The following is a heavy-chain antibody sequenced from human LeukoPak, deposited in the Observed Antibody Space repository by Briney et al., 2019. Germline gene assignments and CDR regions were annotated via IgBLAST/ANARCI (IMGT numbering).Heavy chain of an antibody. CDR2: ISYDGSNK. D-gene: IGHD6-6*01. Sequence: GRSLRLSCAASGFTFSSYAMHWVRQAPGKGLEWVAVISYDGSNKYYADSVKGRFTISRDNSKDTLYLQMNGLRAEDTAVYYCARDGLQLVGYYGMDVWGQGTTVTVSS. CDR3: ARDGLQLVGYYGMDV. V-gene: IGHV3-30-3*01. J-gene: IGHJ6*02. CDR1: GFTFSSYA.